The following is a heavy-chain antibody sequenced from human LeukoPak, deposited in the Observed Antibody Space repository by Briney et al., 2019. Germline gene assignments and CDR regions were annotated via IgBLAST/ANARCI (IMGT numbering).Heavy chain of an antibody. CDR3: ARDRRSRYDILTGYLDY. Sequence: ASVKVSCKASDYTFTSYGISWVRQAPGQGLEWMGWISAYNGNTNYAQKLQGRVTMTTDTSTSTAYMELRSLRSDDTAVYYCARDRRSRYDILTGYLDYWGQGTLVTVSS. D-gene: IGHD3-9*01. J-gene: IGHJ4*02. CDR2: ISAYNGNT. CDR1: DYTFTSYG. V-gene: IGHV1-18*01.